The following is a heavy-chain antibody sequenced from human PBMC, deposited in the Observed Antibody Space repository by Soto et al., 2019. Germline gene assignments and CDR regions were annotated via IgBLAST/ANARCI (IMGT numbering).Heavy chain of an antibody. CDR1: GYTFSHYY. CDR3: ARSVALGGGFDY. J-gene: IGHJ4*02. CDR2: INPNSGDT. D-gene: IGHD2-21*01. V-gene: IGHV1-2*02. Sequence: QVHLVQSGAELKKPAASVKISCKASGYTFSHYYMHWVRQAPGQGLEWMGWINPNSGDTNYAQKFQGRVTITRDTSINTGYMELSRLTSDDTGVYYCARSVALGGGFDYWGQGTLVTVSS.